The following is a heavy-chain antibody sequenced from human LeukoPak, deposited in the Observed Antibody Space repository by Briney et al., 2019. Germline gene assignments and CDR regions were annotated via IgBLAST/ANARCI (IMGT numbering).Heavy chain of an antibody. CDR2: IGGSGVST. J-gene: IGHJ4*02. V-gene: IGHV3-23*01. CDR1: GFTFSTYA. Sequence: PGGSLRLSCAASGFTFSTYAMTWVRQAPGKGLEWVSAIGGSGVSTYYADSVKGRFTISRDNSKNTLYLHMDSLRAEDTAVYYCAKFPPPGHSRYDSSGSYWGQGTLVTVSS. CDR3: AKFPPPGHSRYDSSGSY. D-gene: IGHD3-22*01.